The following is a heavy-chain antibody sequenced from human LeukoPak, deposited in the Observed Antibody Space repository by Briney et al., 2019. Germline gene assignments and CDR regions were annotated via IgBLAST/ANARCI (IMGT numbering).Heavy chain of an antibody. Sequence: ASVKVSCKASGGTFSSYAISWVRQAPGQGLEWMGGIIPILGTANYAQKFQGRVTITADESTSTAYMELSSLRSEDTAVYYCARFHLDQGVFDYWGQGTLVTVSS. J-gene: IGHJ4*02. CDR1: GGTFSSYA. CDR3: ARFHLDQGVFDY. D-gene: IGHD3-16*01. CDR2: IIPILGTA. V-gene: IGHV1-69*13.